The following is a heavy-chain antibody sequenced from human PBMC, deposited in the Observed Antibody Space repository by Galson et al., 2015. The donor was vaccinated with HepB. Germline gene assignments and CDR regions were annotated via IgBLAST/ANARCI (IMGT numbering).Heavy chain of an antibody. J-gene: IGHJ5*02. D-gene: IGHD3-10*01. V-gene: IGHV3-11*01. Sequence: SLRLSCAASGFTFSDYYMGWIRQTPGKGLEWISYISTSSSSIFYADSVKGRFTISRDNAKNSLYLQMHSLRVEDTAVYYCARDAYYGSGAAPFDPWGQGTLVTVSS. CDR2: ISTSSSSI. CDR1: GFTFSDYY. CDR3: ARDAYYGSGAAPFDP.